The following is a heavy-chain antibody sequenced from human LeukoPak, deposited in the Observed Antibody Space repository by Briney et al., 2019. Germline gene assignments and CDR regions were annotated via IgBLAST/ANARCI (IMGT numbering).Heavy chain of an antibody. V-gene: IGHV5-51*01. J-gene: IGHJ4*02. Sequence: GESLKISCKASGYSFSSYWIGWVRQMPGKGLEWMGIIYPDDSDTRYSPSFQGQVTISADKSISTAYLQWSSLKASDTAMYYCARQMTTVTHFDSWGQGTLVTVFS. CDR2: IYPDDSDT. CDR1: GYSFSSYW. CDR3: ARQMTTVTHFDS. D-gene: IGHD4-11*01.